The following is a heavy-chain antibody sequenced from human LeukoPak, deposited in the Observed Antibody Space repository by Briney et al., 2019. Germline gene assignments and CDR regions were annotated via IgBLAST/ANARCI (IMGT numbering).Heavy chain of an antibody. CDR3: ARDPSLDCGGDCNGRDYFDY. CDR2: TYYRSKWYN. V-gene: IGHV6-1*01. Sequence: SQTLSLTCAISGDSVSSSSAAWSWIRQSPSRGLEWLGRTYYRSKWYNDYAVSVKSRITINSDTSKNQFSLQLNSMTPEDTAVYYCARDPSLDCGGDCNGRDYFDYWGQGTLVTVSS. J-gene: IGHJ4*02. D-gene: IGHD2-21*02. CDR1: GDSVSSSSAA.